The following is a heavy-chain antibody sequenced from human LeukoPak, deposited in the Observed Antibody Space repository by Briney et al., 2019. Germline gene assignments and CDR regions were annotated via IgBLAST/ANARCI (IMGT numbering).Heavy chain of an antibody. V-gene: IGHV3-74*01. J-gene: IGHJ1*01. D-gene: IGHD2-2*01. CDR3: ASEYCSSTSCHP. CDR1: GFTFSDFW. Sequence: GGSLRLSCAASGFTFSDFWMHWVRQAPGKGLVWVSRINSDGSGTSYADSVEGRFTISRDNAKNTLYLQMSSLRAEDTAVYYCASEYCSSTSCHPWGQGTLVTVSS. CDR2: INSDGSGT.